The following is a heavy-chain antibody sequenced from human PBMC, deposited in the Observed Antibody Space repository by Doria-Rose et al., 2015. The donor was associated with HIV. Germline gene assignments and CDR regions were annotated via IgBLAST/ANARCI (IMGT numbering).Heavy chain of an antibody. J-gene: IGHJ4*02. CDR1: TFTSYG. V-gene: IGHV1-18*01. Sequence: TFTSYGFSWVRQAPGQGLEWMGRITAENGNTKYAQKFQGRVTMTTDTSTSTAYMELRSLRSDDTALYYCARRTDYFDYWGQGTLVTVSS. CDR3: ARRTDYFDY. CDR2: ITAENGNT.